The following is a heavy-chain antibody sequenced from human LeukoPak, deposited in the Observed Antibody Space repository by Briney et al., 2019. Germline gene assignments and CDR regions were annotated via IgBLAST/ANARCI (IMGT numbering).Heavy chain of an antibody. CDR1: GGTFSSYA. CDR2: IIPILGIA. J-gene: IGHJ1*01. CDR3: ASDPHRPHYYGSGSRLFQH. Sequence: ASVKVSCKASGGTFSSYAISWVRQAPGQGLEWMGRIIPILGIANYAQKFQGRVTITADKSTSTAYMELSSLRSEDTAVYYCASDPHRPHYYGSGSRLFQHWGQGTLVTVSS. D-gene: IGHD3-10*01. V-gene: IGHV1-69*04.